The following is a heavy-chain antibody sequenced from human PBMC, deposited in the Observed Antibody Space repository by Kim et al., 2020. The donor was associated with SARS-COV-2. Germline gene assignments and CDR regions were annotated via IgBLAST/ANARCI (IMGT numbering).Heavy chain of an antibody. D-gene: IGHD2-2*01. CDR3: ARGGASSKYFDL. J-gene: IGHJ2*01. V-gene: IGHV4-4*07. CDR1: GGSISGYY. Sequence: SETLSLTCTASGGSISGYYWSWIRQPAGKGPEWIGHVYTSGSTQYNPSLRSRVTMSVDASKNQFSLKMSSVTAADTDVYYCARGGASSKYFDLWGRGTLVTVSS. CDR2: VYTSGST.